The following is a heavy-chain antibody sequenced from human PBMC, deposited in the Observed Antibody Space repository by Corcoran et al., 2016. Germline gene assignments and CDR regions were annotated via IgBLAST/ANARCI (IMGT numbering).Heavy chain of an antibody. CDR3: ARAGWVWFDP. D-gene: IGHD3-16*01. CDR1: GYSISSGYY. V-gene: IGHV4-38-2*02. CDR2: IYHSGST. Sequence: QVQLQESGPGLVKPSETLSLTCTVSGYSISSGYYWGWIRQPPGKGLEWIGSIYHSGSTYYNPSLKSRVTISVDTSKNQFSLKLSSVTAADTAVYYCARAGWVWFDPWGQGTLVTVSS. J-gene: IGHJ5*02.